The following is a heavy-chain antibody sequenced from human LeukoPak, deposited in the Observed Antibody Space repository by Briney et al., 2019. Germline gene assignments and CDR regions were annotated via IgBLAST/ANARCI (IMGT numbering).Heavy chain of an antibody. CDR2: ISDSGGRT. CDR1: GITLSNYG. Sequence: TGGSLRLSCAVSGITLSNYGMSWVRQAPGKGLEWVAGISDSGGRTNYADSVKGRFTISRDNAKNTLYLQMNSLRVEDTAVYYCAREGRVSGYDFDCWGQGTLVTVSS. D-gene: IGHD5-12*01. V-gene: IGHV3-23*01. CDR3: AREGRVSGYDFDC. J-gene: IGHJ4*02.